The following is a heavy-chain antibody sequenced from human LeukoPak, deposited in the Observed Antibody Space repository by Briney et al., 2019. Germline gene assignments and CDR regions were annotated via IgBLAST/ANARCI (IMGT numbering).Heavy chain of an antibody. CDR2: IYYSGSA. J-gene: IGHJ5*02. D-gene: IGHD6-13*01. V-gene: IGHV4-39*07. CDR1: GGSISSSYYY. Sequence: SETLSLTCTVSGGSISSSYYYWGWIRQPPGKGLEWIGSIYYSGSAYYNPSLKSRVTISVDTSKNQFSLKLTSVTAADTAVYYCARGSVRYSSSWYWFDPWGQGTLVTVSS. CDR3: ARGSVRYSSSWYWFDP.